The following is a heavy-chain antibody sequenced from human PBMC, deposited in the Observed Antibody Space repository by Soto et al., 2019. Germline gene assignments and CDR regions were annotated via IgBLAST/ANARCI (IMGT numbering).Heavy chain of an antibody. J-gene: IGHJ5*02. Sequence: KTSETLSLTCGVSGGTIRSPDWWTWVRQPPGKGLEWIGEIFQSGSTNYTPSLESRVTISVDKSKNQFSLTLTSVTAADTAVYFCARGRGRYSSGWSWFDPWGQGILVTVPQ. V-gene: IGHV4-4*02. D-gene: IGHD6-19*01. CDR1: GGTIRSPDW. CDR2: IFQSGST. CDR3: ARGRGRYSSGWSWFDP.